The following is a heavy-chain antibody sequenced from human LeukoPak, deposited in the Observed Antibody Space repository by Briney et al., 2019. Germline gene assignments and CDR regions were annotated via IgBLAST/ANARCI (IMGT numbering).Heavy chain of an antibody. CDR1: GFIVSSDY. D-gene: IGHD1-26*01. Sequence: GGSLTLSCVASGFIVSSDYMMWVRQAPGKGLEWVSGIYSGGRTYYADSVKGRFTISRDNSKNTLYLQMNSLRAEDTAVYYCARGNSGRSYVEYYYGMDVWGQGTTVTVSS. CDR2: IYSGGRT. CDR3: ARGNSGRSYVEYYYGMDV. J-gene: IGHJ6*02. V-gene: IGHV3-53*01.